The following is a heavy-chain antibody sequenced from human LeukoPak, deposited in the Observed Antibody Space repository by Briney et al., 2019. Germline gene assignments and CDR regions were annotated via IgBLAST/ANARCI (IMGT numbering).Heavy chain of an antibody. CDR1: GYTFTSYY. CDR3: ASAQWELLGGYFDY. Sequence: ASVKVSCKASGYTFTSYYMHWVRQAPGQGLEWMGGFDPEDGETIYAQKFQGRVTMTEDTSTDTAYMELSSLRSEDTAVYYCASAQWELLGGYFDYWGQGTLVTVSS. CDR2: FDPEDGET. D-gene: IGHD1-26*01. J-gene: IGHJ4*02. V-gene: IGHV1-24*01.